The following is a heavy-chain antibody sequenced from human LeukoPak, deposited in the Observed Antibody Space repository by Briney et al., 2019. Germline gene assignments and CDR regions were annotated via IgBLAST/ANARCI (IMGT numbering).Heavy chain of an antibody. CDR3: ARDTDQYCGRDCYVDY. CDR2: INNSSSYI. Sequence: GGTLRLSCAGSGFTFSSYSMNWVRRAPGKGLEWVSSINNSSSYIYYPDSMKGRFTISRDNAKNSLYLHKNIPSAENAAFYFCARDTDQYCGRDCYVDYSGEGALVTVSS. CDR1: GFTFSSYS. J-gene: IGHJ4*02. V-gene: IGHV3-21*01. D-gene: IGHD2-21*02.